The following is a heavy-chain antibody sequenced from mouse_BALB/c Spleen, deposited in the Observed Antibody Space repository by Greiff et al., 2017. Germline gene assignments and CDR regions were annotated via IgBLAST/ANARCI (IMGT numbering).Heavy chain of an antibody. J-gene: IGHJ3*01. V-gene: IGHV1S56*01. Sequence: VQLQQSGPELVKPGASVRISCKASGYTFTSYYIHWVKQRPGQGLEWLGWIYPGNVNTKYNEKFKGKATLTADKSSSTAYMQLSSLTSEDSAVYFCAREARQLGLRLAWFAYWGQGTLVTVSA. CDR1: GYTFTSYY. CDR3: AREARQLGLRLAWFAY. D-gene: IGHD3-2*01. CDR2: IYPGNVNT.